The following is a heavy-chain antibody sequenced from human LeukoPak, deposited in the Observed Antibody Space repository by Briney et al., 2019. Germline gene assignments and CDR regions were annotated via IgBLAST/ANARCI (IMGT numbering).Heavy chain of an antibody. CDR3: AKDRVGAIDDAFDI. J-gene: IGHJ3*02. CDR2: TSYDGSNK. Sequence: TGGSLRLSCAASGFTFSNYDMHWVRQAPGKGLEWVAVTSYDGSNKYYADSVEGRFTISRDNSKNTLYLQMNSLRAEDTAVYYCAKDRVGAIDDAFDIWGQGTMVTVSS. V-gene: IGHV3-30*18. CDR1: GFTFSNYD. D-gene: IGHD1-26*01.